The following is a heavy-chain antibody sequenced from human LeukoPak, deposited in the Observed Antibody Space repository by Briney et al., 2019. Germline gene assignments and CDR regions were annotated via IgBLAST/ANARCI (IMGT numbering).Heavy chain of an antibody. CDR2: IYPGASDT. CDR1: GYSFTSYW. D-gene: IGHD6-19*01. CDR3: ARQSPPVAGTSGSDY. Sequence: GEALKISFKGSGYSFTSYWIGWVRRGPGKGLEWRGIIYPGASDTRYSPSFQGQVTISADKSISTAYLQWSSLKASDTAMYYCARQSPPVAGTSGSDYWGQGTLVAVSS. J-gene: IGHJ4*02. V-gene: IGHV5-51*01.